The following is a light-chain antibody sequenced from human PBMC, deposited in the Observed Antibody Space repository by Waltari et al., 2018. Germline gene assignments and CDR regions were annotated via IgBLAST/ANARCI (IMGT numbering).Light chain of an antibody. CDR1: QSLLYNSNNKDY. Sequence: DLVMTKSPDPLAGSLGERATVNCKSSQSLLYNSNNKDYLAWYQQKPGKPPKLIIYWASTRESGVPDRFSGSGSGTDFTLTISSLQAEDVAVYYCQQYYSALSWTFGQGTKVEIK. CDR3: QQYYSALSWT. CDR2: WAS. J-gene: IGKJ1*01. V-gene: IGKV4-1*01.